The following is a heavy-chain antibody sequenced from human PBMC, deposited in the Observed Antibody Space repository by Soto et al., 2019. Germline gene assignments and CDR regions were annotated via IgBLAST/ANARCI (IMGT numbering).Heavy chain of an antibody. CDR1: GFRFNSYS. V-gene: IGHV3-21*06. CDR2: IDARSNYI. D-gene: IGHD1-26*01. Sequence: GGSLRLSCEASGFRFNSYSMNWVRQAPQKGLEWVSLIDARSNYIYYADSVKGRFTISRDNARNSLYLQMDSLRVEDTAVYYCVRENEMAGATSAFEYWGQGTPVTVSS. CDR3: VRENEMAGATSAFEY. J-gene: IGHJ4*02.